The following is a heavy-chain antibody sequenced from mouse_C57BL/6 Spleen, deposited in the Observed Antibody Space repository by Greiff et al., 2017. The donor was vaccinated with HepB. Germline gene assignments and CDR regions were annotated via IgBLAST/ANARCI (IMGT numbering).Heavy chain of an antibody. CDR1: GYTFTSYW. CDR2: IHPNSGST. Sequence: QVQLKQSGAELVKPGASVKLSCKASGYTFTSYWMHWVKQRPGQGLEWIGMIHPNSGSTNYNEKFKSKATLTVDKSSSTAYMQLSSLTSEDSAVYYCARCSTTYYFDYWGQGTTLTVSS. J-gene: IGHJ2*01. D-gene: IGHD1-1*01. V-gene: IGHV1-64*01. CDR3: ARCSTTYYFDY.